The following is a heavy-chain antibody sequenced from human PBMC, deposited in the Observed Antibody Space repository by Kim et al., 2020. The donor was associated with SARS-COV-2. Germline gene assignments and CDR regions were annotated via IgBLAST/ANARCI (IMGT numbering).Heavy chain of an antibody. CDR3: ARDRRRITMIRETIGFDY. Sequence: GGSLRLSCAASGFTFSDYYMSWIRQAPGKGLEWVSYISSSGSTIYYADSVKGRFTISRDNAKNSLYLQMNSLRAEDTAVYYCARDRRRITMIRETIGFDYWGQGTLVTVSS. CDR1: GFTFSDYY. V-gene: IGHV3-11*04. D-gene: IGHD3-22*01. CDR2: ISSSGSTI. J-gene: IGHJ4*02.